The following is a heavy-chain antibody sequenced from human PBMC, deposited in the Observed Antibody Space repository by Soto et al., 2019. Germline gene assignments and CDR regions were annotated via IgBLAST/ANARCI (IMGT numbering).Heavy chain of an antibody. CDR2: IYYSGST. CDR3: ARHDNWGHDYGDLFYYYYGMDV. CDR1: GGSISSYY. J-gene: IGHJ6*02. D-gene: IGHD4-17*01. Sequence: QVQLQESGPGLMKPSETLSLTCTVSGGSISSYYWSWIRQPPGKGLEWIGYIYYSGSTNYNPSLKSRVTISVDTSKNQCSLKLSSVTAADPAVYYCARHDNWGHDYGDLFYYYYGMDVWGQGTTVTVSS. V-gene: IGHV4-59*08.